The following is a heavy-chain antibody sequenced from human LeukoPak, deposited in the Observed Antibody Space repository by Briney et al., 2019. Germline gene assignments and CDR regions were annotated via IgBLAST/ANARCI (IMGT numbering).Heavy chain of an antibody. J-gene: IGHJ5*02. CDR3: GGYCSSTSCYGFDP. Sequence: SETLSLTCTVSGGSISSSSYYWGWIRQPPGKGLEWIGSIYYSGNTYYNPSLKSRVTISVDTSKNQFSLKLSSVTAADTAVYYCGGYCSSTSCYGFDPWGQGTLVTVSS. CDR2: IYYSGNT. D-gene: IGHD2-2*01. CDR1: GGSISSSSYY. V-gene: IGHV4-39*01.